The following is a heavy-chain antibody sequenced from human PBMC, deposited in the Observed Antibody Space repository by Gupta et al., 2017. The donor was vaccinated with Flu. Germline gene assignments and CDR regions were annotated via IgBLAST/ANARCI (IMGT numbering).Heavy chain of an antibody. J-gene: IGHJ5*02. CDR1: TFSDCW. D-gene: IGHD3-16*01. CDR2: IKFDGSER. Sequence: TFSDCWMTWVRQPPGKGLEGLANIKFDGSERYYLDSVKGRFTISRDNAQNSLFLQMNGLRVEDTAIYYCATDLNWAASWGQGTLVTVSS. CDR3: ATDLNWAAS. V-gene: IGHV3-7*01.